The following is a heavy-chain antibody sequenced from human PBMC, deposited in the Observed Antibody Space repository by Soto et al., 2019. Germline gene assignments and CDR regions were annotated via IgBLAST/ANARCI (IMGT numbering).Heavy chain of an antibody. D-gene: IGHD2-15*01. Sequence: SVKVSCKASGFTFSRSAVQWVRQASGQRLEWIGWIVVGSGNTIYAQRFQQRLTITRDMSTSTAYMELSSLRSEDMAVYYCAAVETPPGYYYGMDVWGQGTTVTVSS. J-gene: IGHJ6*02. CDR1: GFTFSRSA. V-gene: IGHV1-58*01. CDR3: AAVETPPGYYYGMDV. CDR2: IVVGSGNT.